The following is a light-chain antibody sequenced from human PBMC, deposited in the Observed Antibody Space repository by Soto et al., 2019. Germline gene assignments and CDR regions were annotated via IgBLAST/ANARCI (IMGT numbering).Light chain of an antibody. J-gene: IGKJ2*01. Sequence: DIVLTQTPLSSPVTLGQPASISCRSSQSLLHSDGETYLSWLQQRPGQPPRLLIYKISNRFSGVPARFRGSGVGTDFTLKISRVEAEDVGLYYCIQATEYPPYTFGQGTKLEIK. CDR2: KIS. V-gene: IGKV2-24*01. CDR3: IQATEYPPYT. CDR1: QSLLHSDGETY.